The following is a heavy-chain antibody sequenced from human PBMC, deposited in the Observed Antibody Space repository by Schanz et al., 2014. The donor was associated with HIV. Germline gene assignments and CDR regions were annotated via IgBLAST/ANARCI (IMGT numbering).Heavy chain of an antibody. V-gene: IGHV3-33*03. CDR2: IWYDGSNK. CDR1: GFTFSSYG. CDR3: VGGSGWLPDY. Sequence: QVQLVESGGGVVQPGRSLRLSCAASGFTFSSYGMHWVRQAPGKGLEWVAVIWYDGSNKYYADSVKGRFTISRDNAKNSLYLQMNSLRVEDTAVYYCVGGSGWLPDYWGQGTLVAVSS. D-gene: IGHD6-19*01. J-gene: IGHJ4*02.